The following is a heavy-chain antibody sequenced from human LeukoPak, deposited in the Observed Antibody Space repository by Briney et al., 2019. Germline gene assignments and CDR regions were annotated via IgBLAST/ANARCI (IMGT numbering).Heavy chain of an antibody. CDR3: ARIRDGYNDAYDL. D-gene: IGHD5-24*01. Sequence: EASVKVSCKASGYTFTSYGISWVRQAPGQVLEWMGLINPDGGNTNYAQNFQGRVTLTRDTSTSTVYMELSSLRSEDTAIYYCARIRDGYNDAYDLWGQGTVITVPS. J-gene: IGHJ3*01. CDR2: INPDGGNT. CDR1: GYTFTSYG. V-gene: IGHV1-46*01.